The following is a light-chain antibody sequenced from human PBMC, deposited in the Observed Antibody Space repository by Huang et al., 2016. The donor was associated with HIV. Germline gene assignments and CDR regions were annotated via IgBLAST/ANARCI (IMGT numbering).Light chain of an antibody. CDR1: QRVLYSSNNKNY. Sequence: DIVMTQSPDSLAVSLGERATINCKSSQRVLYSSNNKNYLAWYQQKPGRPPKVLIYWASSRESGVPYRFSGGGSVTDFTLTISSLLTEDVAIDYCQQYFSLPYTFGQGTELEIK. CDR3: QQYFSLPYT. CDR2: WAS. V-gene: IGKV4-1*01. J-gene: IGKJ2*01.